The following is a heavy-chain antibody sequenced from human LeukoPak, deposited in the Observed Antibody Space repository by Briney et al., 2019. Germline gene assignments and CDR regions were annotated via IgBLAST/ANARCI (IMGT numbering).Heavy chain of an antibody. D-gene: IGHD2-2*01. V-gene: IGHV1-2*02. CDR3: ARDGVPAAIDYYYVDV. Sequence: ASVKVSCKASGYTFTGYYMHWVRQAPGQGLEWMGWINPNSGGTNYAQKFQGRVAMTRDTSISTAYMELSRLRSDDTAVYYCARDGVPAAIDYYYVDVWGKGTTVTVSS. CDR2: INPNSGGT. J-gene: IGHJ6*03. CDR1: GYTFTGYY.